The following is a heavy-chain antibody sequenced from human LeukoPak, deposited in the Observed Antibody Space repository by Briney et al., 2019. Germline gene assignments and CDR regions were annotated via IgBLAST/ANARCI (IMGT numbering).Heavy chain of an antibody. CDR2: IYYSGCT. D-gene: IGHD2-2*02. V-gene: IGHV4-39*01. CDR1: GGSISSSNYY. J-gene: IGHJ5*02. CDR3: ARHRDCSPSSCYTSWFDP. Sequence: SETLSFTCTVSGGSISSSNYYWGWIRQPPGKGLEWIASIYYSGCTYYNLSLKSRITISVATSKIQFSLKLNSVTAADTAVYYCARHRDCSPSSCYTSWFDPWGQGTLVTVSS.